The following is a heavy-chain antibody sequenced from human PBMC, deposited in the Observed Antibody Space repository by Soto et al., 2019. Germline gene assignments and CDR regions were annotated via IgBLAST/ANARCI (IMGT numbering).Heavy chain of an antibody. CDR1: GFTFSSYS. CDR2: ISSSSSYI. Sequence: GGSLRLSCAASGFTFSSYSMNWVRQAPGKGLEWVSSISSSSSYIYYADSVKGRFTISRDNAKNSLYLQMNSLRAEDTAVYYCASNRQQQLPPMLSYWGQGTLVTVSS. CDR3: ASNRQQQLPPMLSY. J-gene: IGHJ4*02. V-gene: IGHV3-21*01. D-gene: IGHD6-13*01.